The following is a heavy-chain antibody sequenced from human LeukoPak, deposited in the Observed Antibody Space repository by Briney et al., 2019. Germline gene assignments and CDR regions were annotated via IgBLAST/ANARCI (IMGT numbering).Heavy chain of an antibody. CDR2: MNSKSGRT. D-gene: IGHD4-17*01. CDR3: ARGPRDYDESIRYNWFDP. Sequence: GASVTVSCKASGYIFINYVSNWVRQATGQGLEWMGLMNSKSGRTGYAQKFQGRVTMTRDTSISTAYMELSSLRSEDTAVYYCARGPRDYDESIRYNWFDPWGQGTLVTVSS. V-gene: IGHV1-8*01. J-gene: IGHJ5*02. CDR1: GYIFINYV.